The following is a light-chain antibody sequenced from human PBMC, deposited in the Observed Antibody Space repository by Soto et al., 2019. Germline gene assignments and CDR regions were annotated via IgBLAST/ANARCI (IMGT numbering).Light chain of an antibody. J-gene: IGKJ2*01. V-gene: IGKV4-1*01. CDR2: WAS. CDR3: QQYYTAPHT. Sequence: DIVMTQSPDSLAVSLGERATINCKSSQSVLYSSNNKNYLTWYQQKPGQPPKLLIYWASTRESGVPDRFSGSGSGTDFTLTISSLQAEDVAFYYCQQYYTAPHTFGQGTKLELK. CDR1: QSVLYSSNNKNY.